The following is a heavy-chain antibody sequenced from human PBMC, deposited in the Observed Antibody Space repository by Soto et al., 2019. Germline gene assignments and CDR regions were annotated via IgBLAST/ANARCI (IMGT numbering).Heavy chain of an antibody. J-gene: IGHJ4*02. CDR1: GFTLSSDF. CDR2: ISDGGTE. Sequence: EVQLLESGGDLVQPGGSLRLSCAASGFTLSSDFMSWVRQAPGKGLEWVSVISDGGTEYYADSVKGRFTISRDNSKNTLFLQMNSLADEDTGIYYCAKGRLDYWGQGTLVTVSS. V-gene: IGHV3-23*01. CDR3: AKGRLDY.